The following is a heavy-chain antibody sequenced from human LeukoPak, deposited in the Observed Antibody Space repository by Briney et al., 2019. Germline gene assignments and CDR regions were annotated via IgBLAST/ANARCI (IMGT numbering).Heavy chain of an antibody. Sequence: PSETLSLTCTVSGGSISSSYWSWVRQPPGKGLEWIGYINYSGSTNYNPSLKSRVTLSVDTSKNQVSLNLNSVTAADTAVYYCARGHFWSGYCDYWGQGTLVTVSS. D-gene: IGHD3-3*02. CDR3: ARGHFWSGYCDY. V-gene: IGHV4-59*01. CDR2: INYSGST. CDR1: GGSISSSY. J-gene: IGHJ4*02.